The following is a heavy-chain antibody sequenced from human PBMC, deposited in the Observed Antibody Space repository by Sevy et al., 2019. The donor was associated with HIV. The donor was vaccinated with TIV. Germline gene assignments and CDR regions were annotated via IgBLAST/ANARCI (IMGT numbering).Heavy chain of an antibody. Sequence: GGSLRLSCAASGFTFNIYSMNWVRQAPGKGLEWVSSISGSSNYIFYADSLKGRFTISRDNAKNSLYLQMNSLRVEDMAVYYCARVDAFYDKGLDPWGQGTLVTVSS. V-gene: IGHV3-21*01. D-gene: IGHD3-22*01. CDR1: GFTFNIYS. J-gene: IGHJ5*02. CDR2: ISGSSNYI. CDR3: ARVDAFYDKGLDP.